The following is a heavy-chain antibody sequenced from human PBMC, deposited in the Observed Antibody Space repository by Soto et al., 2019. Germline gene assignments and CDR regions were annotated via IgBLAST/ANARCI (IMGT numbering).Heavy chain of an antibody. CDR3: TTGIYYDILTGYHNVAY. J-gene: IGHJ4*02. CDR2: IKSKTDGGTA. D-gene: IGHD3-9*01. CDR1: GFNLSHPW. V-gene: IGHV3-15*01. Sequence: PGGSLRLSCVASGFNLSHPWMTWVRQAAGKGLEWVGRIKSKTDGGTADYAAPVKGRATISRDDSKNTVYLQMNSLKTEDTAVYYCTTGIYYDILTGYHNVAYGGQGALVTVS.